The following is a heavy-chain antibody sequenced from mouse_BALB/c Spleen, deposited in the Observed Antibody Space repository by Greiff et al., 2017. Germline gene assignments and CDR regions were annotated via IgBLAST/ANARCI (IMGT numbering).Heavy chain of an antibody. V-gene: IGHV1-69*02. Sequence: VQLQQSGAELVRPGASVKLSCKASGYTFTSYWINWVKQRPGQGLEWIGNIYPSDSYTNYNQKFKDKATLTVDKSSSTAYMQLSSPTSEDSAVYYCTRGGNYPHYAMDYWGQGTSVTVSS. CDR2: IYPSDSYT. D-gene: IGHD2-1*01. CDR3: TRGGNYPHYAMDY. J-gene: IGHJ4*01. CDR1: GYTFTSYW.